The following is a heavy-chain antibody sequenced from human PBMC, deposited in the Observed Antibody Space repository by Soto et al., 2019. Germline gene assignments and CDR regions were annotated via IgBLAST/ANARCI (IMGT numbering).Heavy chain of an antibody. CDR1: GGSISSGGYY. J-gene: IGHJ4*02. CDR2: IYYSGST. D-gene: IGHD3-10*01. V-gene: IGHV4-31*03. CDR3: ARVSEDEGTFDY. Sequence: SETLSLTCTVSGGSISSGGYYWSWIRQHPGKGLEWIGYIYYSGSTYYNPSLKSRVTISVDTSKNQFSLKLSSVTAADTAVYYCARVSEDEGTFDYWGQGTLVTVSS.